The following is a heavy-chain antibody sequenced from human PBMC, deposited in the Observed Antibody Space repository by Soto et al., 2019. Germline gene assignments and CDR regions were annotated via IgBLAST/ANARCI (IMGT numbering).Heavy chain of an antibody. J-gene: IGHJ5*02. D-gene: IGHD3-3*02. CDR1: GFTFSNSG. V-gene: IGHV3-23*01. Sequence: VFIRLPKXAVGFTFSNSGMNWVRQAPGKGLEWVSAISASGGSTYYADSVKGRFTISRDNSKNTLYLHMNSLRAEDTAIFYSAKGKPNAFLNWFEPWGQGTLVTVSS. CDR2: ISASGGST. CDR3: AKGKPNAFLNWFEP.